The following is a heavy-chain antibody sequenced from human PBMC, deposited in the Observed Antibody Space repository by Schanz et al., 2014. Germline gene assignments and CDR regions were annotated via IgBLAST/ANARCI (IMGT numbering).Heavy chain of an antibody. CDR3: ARGRYCSSTSCYNRNWYFDL. J-gene: IGHJ2*01. V-gene: IGHV1-8*01. D-gene: IGHD2-2*02. Sequence: QVQLVQSGAEVKKPGASVKVSCKASGYTFTSYDINWVRQATGQGLEWMGWMNPNSGNTGYAQKFQGRVTMTRNTSISTAYMELSSLRSEDTAVYYCARGRYCSSTSCYNRNWYFDLWGRGPLVTVSS. CDR2: MNPNSGNT. CDR1: GYTFTSYD.